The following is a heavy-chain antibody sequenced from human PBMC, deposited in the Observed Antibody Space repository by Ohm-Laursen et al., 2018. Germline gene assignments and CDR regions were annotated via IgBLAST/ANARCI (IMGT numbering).Heavy chain of an antibody. CDR2: ISSSGSTI. CDR1: GFTFSDYY. J-gene: IGHJ4*02. D-gene: IGHD3-22*01. Sequence: SLRLSCSASGFTFSDYYMSWIRQAPGKGLEWVSYISSSGSTIYYADSVKGRFTISRDNAKNSLYLQMNSLRAEDTAVYYCARDWYYYDSSGYPYYFDYWGQGTLVTVSS. CDR3: ARDWYYYDSSGYPYYFDY. V-gene: IGHV3-11*01.